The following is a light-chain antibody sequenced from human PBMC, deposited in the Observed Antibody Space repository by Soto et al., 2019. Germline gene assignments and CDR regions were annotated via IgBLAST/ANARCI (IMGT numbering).Light chain of an antibody. V-gene: IGLV2-14*03. CDR3: SSYASSSTVV. J-gene: IGLJ2*01. CDR2: DVS. CDR1: SNDVGGYSY. Sequence: QSALTQPASASGSPRQSITISCTGTSNDVGGYSYVSWYQQHPGKAPKLMIYDVSNRPSGVSDRFSGSKSGNTASLTISGLQAEDEADYYCSSYASSSTVVFGGGTKLTVL.